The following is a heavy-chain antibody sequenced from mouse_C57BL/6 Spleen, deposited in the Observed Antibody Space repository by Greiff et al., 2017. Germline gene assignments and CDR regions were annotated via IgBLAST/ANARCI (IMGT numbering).Heavy chain of an antibody. Sequence: EVQLQQSGAELVRPGASVKLSCTASGFNIKDDYMHWVKQRPEQGLEWLGWIDPENGDTEYASKFQGKATITADTSSNTAYLQLSSLTSEDTAVYYCTKGGWFAYWGQGTLVTVSA. J-gene: IGHJ3*01. CDR2: IDPENGDT. V-gene: IGHV14-4*01. CDR1: GFNIKDDY. CDR3: TKGGWFAY.